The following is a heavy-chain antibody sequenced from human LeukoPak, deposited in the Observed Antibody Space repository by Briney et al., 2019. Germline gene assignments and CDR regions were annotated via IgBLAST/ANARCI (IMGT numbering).Heavy chain of an antibody. CDR3: ARSALGYCTNGVCYLPVNY. CDR2: ISAYNGNT. CDR1: GYTLTSYG. J-gene: IGHJ4*02. D-gene: IGHD2-8*01. V-gene: IGHV1-18*01. Sequence: ASVKVSCKASGYTLTSYGISWVRQAPGQGLEWMGWISAYNGNTNYAQKLQGRVTMTTDTSTSTAYMELRSLRSDDTAVYYCARSALGYCTNGVCYLPVNYWGQGTLVTVSS.